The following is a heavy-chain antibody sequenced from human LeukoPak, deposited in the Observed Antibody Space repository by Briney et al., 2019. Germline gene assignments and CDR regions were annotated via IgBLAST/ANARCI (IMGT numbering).Heavy chain of an antibody. D-gene: IGHD2-2*01. CDR2: IYYSGST. Sequence: SETLSLTCNVSGGSISSYYWSWIRQPPGKGLEWIGYIYYSGSTNYNPSHKSRVTISVDTSKNQFSLKLSSVTAADTAVYYCARDSRVVVVPAAMGYYYMDVWGKGTTVTVSS. CDR1: GGSISSYY. V-gene: IGHV4-59*01. J-gene: IGHJ6*03. CDR3: ARDSRVVVVPAAMGYYYMDV.